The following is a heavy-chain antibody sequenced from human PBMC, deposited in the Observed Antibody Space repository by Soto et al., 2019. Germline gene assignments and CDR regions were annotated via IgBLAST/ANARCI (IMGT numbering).Heavy chain of an antibody. Sequence: SETLSLTCAVSGGSISSSNWWSWVRQPPGKGLECIWEIYHSGSTNYNPSLKSRVTISVDKSKNQFSLKLSSVTAADTAVYYCARDRHFFGVGVYYYYGMDVWGQGTTVTVSS. CDR3: ARDRHFFGVGVYYYYGMDV. D-gene: IGHD3-3*01. CDR1: GGSISSSNW. V-gene: IGHV4-4*02. CDR2: IYHSGST. J-gene: IGHJ6*02.